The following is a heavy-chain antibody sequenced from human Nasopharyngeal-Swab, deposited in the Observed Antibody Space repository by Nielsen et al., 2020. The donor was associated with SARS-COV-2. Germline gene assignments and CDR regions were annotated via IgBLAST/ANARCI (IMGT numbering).Heavy chain of an antibody. CDR3: ASTPLDSSGYYYAFHY. Sequence: GESLKISCAASGFTFSRYTMHWVRQAPGKGLKWVAAISYDGSNKYYADSVKGRFTISRDISKNTLYLQMNSLRAEDTAVFYCASTPLDSSGYYYAFHYWGRGTLVTVSS. D-gene: IGHD3-22*01. CDR1: GFTFSRYT. J-gene: IGHJ4*02. CDR2: ISYDGSNK. V-gene: IGHV3-30-3*01.